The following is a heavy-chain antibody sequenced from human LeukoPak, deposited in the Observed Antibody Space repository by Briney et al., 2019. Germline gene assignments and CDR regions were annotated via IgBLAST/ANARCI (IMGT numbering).Heavy chain of an antibody. J-gene: IGHJ4*02. Sequence: SETLSLTCTVSGGSISSGGYYWSWIRQHPGKGLEWIGYIYYSGSTYYNPSLKSRVTILVDTSKNQFSLKLSSVTAADTAVYYCARESHGPGSPEIDYWGQGTLVTVSS. CDR3: ARESHGPGSPEIDY. CDR2: IYYSGST. D-gene: IGHD3-10*01. CDR1: GGSISSGGYY. V-gene: IGHV4-31*03.